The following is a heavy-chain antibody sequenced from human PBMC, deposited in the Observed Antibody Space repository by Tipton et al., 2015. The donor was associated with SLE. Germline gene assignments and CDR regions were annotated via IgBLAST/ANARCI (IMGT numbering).Heavy chain of an antibody. J-gene: IGHJ3*02. D-gene: IGHD6-25*01. CDR1: GGSISSYY. CDR3: ARRGGDAFDI. V-gene: IGHV4-59*01. Sequence: TLSLTCTVSGGSISSYYWSWIWKPPGKGLEWIGYIYYSGSTNYNPSLKSRVTISVDTSKNQFSLKLSSVTAADTAVYYCARRGGDAFDIWGQGTMVTVSS. CDR2: IYYSGST.